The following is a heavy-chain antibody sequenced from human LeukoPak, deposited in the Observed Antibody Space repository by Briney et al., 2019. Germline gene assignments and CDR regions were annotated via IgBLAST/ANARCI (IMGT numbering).Heavy chain of an antibody. CDR2: ISSSSYI. V-gene: IGHV3-21*01. J-gene: IGHJ4*02. D-gene: IGHD3-9*01. Sequence: GGSLRLSCGASGFTFSSSDMSWVRQAPGKGLEWVSSISSSSYIYYGDSVKGRFTIYRDNAKDSLYLQMNSLRAEDTAVYYCARDYEIYRRQGTLVTVSS. CDR1: GFTFSSSD. CDR3: ARDYEIY.